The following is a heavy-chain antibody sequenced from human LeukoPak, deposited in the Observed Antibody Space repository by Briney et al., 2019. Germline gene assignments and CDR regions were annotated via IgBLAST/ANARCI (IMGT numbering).Heavy chain of an antibody. J-gene: IGHJ4*02. V-gene: IGHV3-21*01. CDR2: ISSSSSYI. Sequence: PGGSLRLSCAASGFTFSSYSMNWVRQAPGKGLEWVSSISSSSSYIYYADSVKGRFTTSRDNAKNSLYLQMNSLRAEDTAVYYCARVKGGDFWSGTFDYWGQGTLVTVSS. CDR1: GFTFSSYS. D-gene: IGHD3-3*01. CDR3: ARVKGGDFWSGTFDY.